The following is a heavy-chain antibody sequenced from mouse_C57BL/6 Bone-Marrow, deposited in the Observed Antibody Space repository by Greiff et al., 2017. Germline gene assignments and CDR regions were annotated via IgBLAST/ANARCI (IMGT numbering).Heavy chain of an antibody. V-gene: IGHV5-4*01. CDR3: ARVYYYAMDY. CDR1: GFTFSSYA. Sequence: EVQVVESGGGLVKPGGSLKLSCAASGFTFSSYAMSWVRQTPEKRLEWVATISDGGSYTCYPDNVKGRFTISRDNAKNNLYLQMSHLKSEDTAMYYCARVYYYAMDYWGQGTSVTVSS. CDR2: ISDGGSYT. J-gene: IGHJ4*01.